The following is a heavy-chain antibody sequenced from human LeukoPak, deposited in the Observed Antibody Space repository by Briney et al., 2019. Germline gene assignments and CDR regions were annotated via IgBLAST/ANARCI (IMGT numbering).Heavy chain of an antibody. Sequence: GGSLGLSCAASGFTFSTYSMNWVRQAPGKGLEWVSYISTYGHTSYYADSVKGRFTISRDNAKNSLYLQMNSLRAEDTAVYYCAREREHDYGTDYWGQGTLVTVSS. V-gene: IGHV3-48*01. CDR2: ISTYGHTS. CDR3: AREREHDYGTDY. J-gene: IGHJ4*02. D-gene: IGHD4-17*01. CDR1: GFTFSTYS.